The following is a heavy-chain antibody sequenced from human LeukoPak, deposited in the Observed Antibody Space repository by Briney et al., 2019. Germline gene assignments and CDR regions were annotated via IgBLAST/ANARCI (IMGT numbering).Heavy chain of an antibody. CDR3: ARGSPLGD. CDR1: GGSISSGGYY. CDR2: IYHSGST. D-gene: IGHD3-16*01. J-gene: IGHJ4*02. Sequence: SETLSLTCTVSGGSISSGGYYWSWIRQPPGKGLEWIGYIYHSGSTYYNPSLKSRVTISVDRSKNQFSLKLSSVTAADTAVYYCARGSPLGDWGQGTLDTVSS. V-gene: IGHV4-30-2*01.